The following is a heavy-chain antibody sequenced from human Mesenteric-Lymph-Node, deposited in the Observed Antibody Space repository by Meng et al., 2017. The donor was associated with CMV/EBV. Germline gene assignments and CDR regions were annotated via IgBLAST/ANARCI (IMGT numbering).Heavy chain of an antibody. CDR2: ISYDGSNK. J-gene: IGHJ5*02. D-gene: IGHD3-16*01. CDR3: ARDYTLDDP. Sequence: LSLTCAASGFTFSSYAMHWVRQAPGKGLEWVAVISYDGSNKYYADSVKGRFTISRDNSKNTLYLQMNSLRAEDTAVYYCARDYTLDDPWGQGTLVTVSS. V-gene: IGHV3-30*14. CDR1: GFTFSSYA.